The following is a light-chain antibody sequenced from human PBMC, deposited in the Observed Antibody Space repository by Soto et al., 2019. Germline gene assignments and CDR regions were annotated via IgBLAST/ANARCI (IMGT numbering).Light chain of an antibody. CDR1: HSNIGAGYE. CDR3: QSFDRSVSGSWV. Sequence: QSELTQTPSVYGAPGQRVTISCPGSHSNIGAGYEVHWYQQVQGTAPKLLAPCHNNRPSWFPDRFFGSKSGTSASLTIIGLQTEDEADYYVQSFDRSVSGSWVFDGGTELTVL. CDR2: CHN. V-gene: IGLV1-40*01. J-gene: IGLJ3*02.